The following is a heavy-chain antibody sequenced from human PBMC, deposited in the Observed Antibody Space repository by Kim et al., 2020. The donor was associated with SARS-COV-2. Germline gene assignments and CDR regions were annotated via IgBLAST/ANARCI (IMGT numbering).Heavy chain of an antibody. CDR3: ARLARGFYNWNYEMHFDY. D-gene: IGHD1-7*01. CDR2: IYYSGST. J-gene: IGHJ4*02. CDR1: GGSISSSSYY. Sequence: SETLSLTCTVSGGSISSSSYYWGWIRQPPGKGLEWIGSIYYSGSTYYNPSLKSRVTISVDTSKNQFSLKLSSVTAADTAVYYCARLARGFYNWNYEMHFDYWGQGTLVTVSS. V-gene: IGHV4-39*01.